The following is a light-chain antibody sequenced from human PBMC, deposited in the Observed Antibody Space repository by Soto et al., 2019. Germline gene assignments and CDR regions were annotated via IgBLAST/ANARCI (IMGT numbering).Light chain of an antibody. CDR3: QQYSDLPHT. CDR2: GIS. Sequence: ESVLTQSPGTLSLSPGERATLSCRASQSVSNSFFARYQQRPGQAPRLLIYGISSRATGIPDRFSGSGSGTDFTLTISSLEPEDFVVYYCQQYSDLPHTFGQGTKLEV. CDR1: QSVSNSF. V-gene: IGKV3-20*01. J-gene: IGKJ2*01.